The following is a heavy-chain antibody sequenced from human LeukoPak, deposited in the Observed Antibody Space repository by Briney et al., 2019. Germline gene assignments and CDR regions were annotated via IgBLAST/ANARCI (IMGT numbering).Heavy chain of an antibody. CDR1: GYTFTGYY. V-gene: IGHV1-2*06. Sequence: ASVKVSCKASGYTFTGYYMHWVRQAPGQGLEGMGRINPNSGGTNYAQKFQGRVTMTRDTSISTAYMELSRLRSDDTAVYYCARDGERYNWNDGIDYWGQGTLVTVSS. CDR2: INPNSGGT. D-gene: IGHD1-1*01. CDR3: ARDGERYNWNDGIDY. J-gene: IGHJ4*02.